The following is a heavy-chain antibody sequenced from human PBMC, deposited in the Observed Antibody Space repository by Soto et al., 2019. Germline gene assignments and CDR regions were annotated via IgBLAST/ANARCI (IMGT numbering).Heavy chain of an antibody. D-gene: IGHD3-3*01. CDR3: ARGSRDSRPYYFDY. CDR2: ISTSGGDT. Sequence: EVQLLESGGGLVQPGGSLRLSCAGSGFTFRNFVMSWVRQAPGTGLEWVSAISTSGGDTYSAVSVTGRFIISRDNSRSSVYLQMNNLRYDDTAVYYCARGSRDSRPYYFDYWGQGILVTVSS. V-gene: IGHV3-23*01. J-gene: IGHJ4*02. CDR1: GFTFRNFV.